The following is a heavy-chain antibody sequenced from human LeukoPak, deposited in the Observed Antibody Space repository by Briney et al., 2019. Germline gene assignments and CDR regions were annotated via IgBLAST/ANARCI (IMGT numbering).Heavy chain of an antibody. Sequence: GGSLRLSCAASGFTFSSYAMHWVRQAPGKGLEWVAVISYDGSNKYYADSVKGRFTISRDNSKNTLYLQMNSLRAEDTAVYYCARDFGYYDSSGYPTHWGQGTLVTVSS. J-gene: IGHJ4*02. D-gene: IGHD3-22*01. CDR3: ARDFGYYDSSGYPTH. CDR2: ISYDGSNK. V-gene: IGHV3-30*01. CDR1: GFTFSSYA.